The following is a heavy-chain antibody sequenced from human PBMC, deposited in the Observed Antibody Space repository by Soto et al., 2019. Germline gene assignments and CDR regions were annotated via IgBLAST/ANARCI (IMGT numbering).Heavy chain of an antibody. V-gene: IGHV1-69*01. Sequence: VQLVQSGAEVQQPGSSVKVSCKASGGTFSSYTVTWVRQAPGQGLEWMGGFVPIVGTTDYSQNFQGRLTITAEESATTGYMELSSLTSDDTARYYCAIGSTYSGEFEFWGQGTLVTVSS. J-gene: IGHJ4*02. CDR3: AIGSTYSGEFEF. D-gene: IGHD1-26*01. CDR2: FVPIVGTT. CDR1: GGTFSSYT.